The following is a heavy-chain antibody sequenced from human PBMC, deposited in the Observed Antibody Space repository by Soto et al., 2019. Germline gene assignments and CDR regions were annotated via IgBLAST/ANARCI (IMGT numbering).Heavy chain of an antibody. D-gene: IGHD6-13*01. CDR1: GFTFDDYA. CDR2: ISWNSGSI. Sequence: PVGSLRLSCAASGFTFDDYAMHWVRQAPGKGLEWVASISWNSGSIGYADSVKGRFTISRDNAKNSLSLQMNSLRPEDTALYYCVKDTLYNNTWYLDYWGQGTMVTVYS. V-gene: IGHV3-9*01. J-gene: IGHJ4*02. CDR3: VKDTLYNNTWYLDY.